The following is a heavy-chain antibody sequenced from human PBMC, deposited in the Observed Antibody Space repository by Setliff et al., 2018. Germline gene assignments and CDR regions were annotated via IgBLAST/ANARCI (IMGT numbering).Heavy chain of an antibody. J-gene: IGHJ4*02. CDR3: ARDQDGRGPAADY. Sequence: SETLSLTCSVTGGSMTDFFWNWIRQPPGKGLEWIGYIYTKGSTNYSTSLRSRVTMSLDNAKNTLFLQMNSLRVEDTAVYYCARDQDGRGPAADYWGQGTLVTVSS. CDR2: IYTKGST. CDR1: GGSMTDFF. D-gene: IGHD2-2*01. V-gene: IGHV4-4*08.